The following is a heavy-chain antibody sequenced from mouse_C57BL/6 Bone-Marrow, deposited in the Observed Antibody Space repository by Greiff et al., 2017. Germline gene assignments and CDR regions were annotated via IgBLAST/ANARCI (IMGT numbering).Heavy chain of an antibody. CDR1: GFSLTSYG. CDR2: IWSGGST. V-gene: IGHV2-2*01. CDR3: ARIFYPFAY. D-gene: IGHD2-1*01. Sequence: VQLQQSGPGLVQPSQSLSITCTVSGFSLTSYGVHWVRQSPGKGLEWLGVIWSGGSTDYNAAFISSLSISKDNSKSQVFFKMNSLQSDDTAIYYCARIFYPFAYWGQGTLVTVAA. J-gene: IGHJ3*01.